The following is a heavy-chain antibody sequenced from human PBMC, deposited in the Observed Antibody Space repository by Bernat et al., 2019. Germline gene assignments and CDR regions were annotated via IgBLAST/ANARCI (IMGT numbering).Heavy chain of an antibody. J-gene: IGHJ5*02. CDR1: GFTFSSYG. CDR3: ARDAGLWFRELNNWFGP. CDR2: IWYDGSNK. D-gene: IGHD3-10*01. Sequence: QVQLVESGGGVVQPGRSLRLSCAASGFTFSSYGMHWVRQAPGKGLEWVAVIWYDGSNKYYADSVKGRFTISRDNSKNTLYLQMNSLRAEDTAVYYCARDAGLWFRELNNWFGPWGQGTLVTVSS. V-gene: IGHV3-33*01.